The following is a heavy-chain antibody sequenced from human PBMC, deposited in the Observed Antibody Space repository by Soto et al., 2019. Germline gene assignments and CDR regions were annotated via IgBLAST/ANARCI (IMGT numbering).Heavy chain of an antibody. CDR2: ICDSGTT. V-gene: IGHV4-31*03. J-gene: IGHJ4*02. D-gene: IGHD2-2*01. CDR3: ARASVSSSTYCFQFDY. CDR1: LCSIIRGCYY. Sequence: SEPLSLTCTVSLCSIIRGCYYWSWLSQHPGKGLEWLGCICDSGTTYYNPALESRLAISVDTSKNQFSLKLTSLTAADTAVYYCARASVSSSTYCFQFDYWGQGTLVTVSS.